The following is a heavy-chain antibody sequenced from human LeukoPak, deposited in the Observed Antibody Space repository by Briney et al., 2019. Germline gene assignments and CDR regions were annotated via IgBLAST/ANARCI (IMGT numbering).Heavy chain of an antibody. CDR3: ARDRFLAPAGPGNYYYYMDV. J-gene: IGHJ6*03. CDR2: VKQDGSEK. V-gene: IGHV3-7*01. Sequence: HPGGSLRLSCAASGFTFSSYWMSWVRQAPGKGLEWVANVKQDGSEKYYVDSVKGRFTISRDNAKNSLYLQVNSLRAEDTAVYYCARDRFLAPAGPGNYYYYMDVWGKGTTVTISS. CDR1: GFTFSSYW. D-gene: IGHD6-13*01.